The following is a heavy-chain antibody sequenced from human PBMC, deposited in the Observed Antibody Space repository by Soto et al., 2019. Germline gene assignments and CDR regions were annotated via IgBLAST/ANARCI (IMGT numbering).Heavy chain of an antibody. J-gene: IGHJ4*02. CDR2: IYHSGST. CDR3: ARDNELGSSQDY. Sequence: QVQLQESGPGLVKPSGTLSLTCAVSGGSISSSNWWSWVSQPPGKGLEWIGEIYHSGSTNYNPSLKSRVTISVDKYKNQFSLKLSSVTAADTAVYYGARDNELGSSQDYWGQGTLVTVSS. V-gene: IGHV4-4*02. CDR1: GGSISSSNW. D-gene: IGHD6-13*01.